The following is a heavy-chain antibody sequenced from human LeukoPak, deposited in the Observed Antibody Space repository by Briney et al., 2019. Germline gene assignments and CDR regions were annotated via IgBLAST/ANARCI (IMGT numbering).Heavy chain of an antibody. CDR2: INHSGST. CDR1: GGSFSGYY. V-gene: IGHV4-34*01. J-gene: IGHJ4*02. CDR3: ARFQRDIADAKTTYFDY. D-gene: IGHD6-13*01. Sequence: SETLSLTCAVYGGSFSGYYWSWIRQPPGKGLEWIGEINHSGSTNYNPSLKSRVTISVDTSKNQFSLKLSSVTAADTAVYYCARFQRDIADAKTTYFDYWGQGTLVTVSS.